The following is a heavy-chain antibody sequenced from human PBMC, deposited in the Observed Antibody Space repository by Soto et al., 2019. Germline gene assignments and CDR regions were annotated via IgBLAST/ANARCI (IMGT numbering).Heavy chain of an antibody. D-gene: IGHD3-22*01. CDR1: GVSSSSSSYY. Sequence: QLQLQESGPGLVKPSETLSLTCTVSGVSSSSSSYYWGWIRQPPGQGLEWIGSICYSGSTYYNPSLTRRGTISVDTSKNQCSLKLSPGTAADTAVYYCASRGALYYYDYGAFDILGQGTMVTVSS. CDR2: ICYSGST. CDR3: ASRGALYYYDYGAFDI. V-gene: IGHV4-39*01. J-gene: IGHJ3*02.